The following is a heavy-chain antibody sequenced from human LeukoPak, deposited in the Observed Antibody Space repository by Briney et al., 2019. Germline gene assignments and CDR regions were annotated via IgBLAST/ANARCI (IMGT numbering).Heavy chain of an antibody. V-gene: IGHV3-30*02. CDR2: THHDGSNK. CDR1: GLTFSSYG. J-gene: IGHJ6*04. Sequence: PGGSLRLSCAASGLTFSSYGMHWVRQAPGKGLDWVAFTHHDGSNKYYADSVRGRFTISRDNSKNTLYLQMNSLRAEDTAVYYCAELGITMIGGVWGKGTTVTISS. CDR3: AELGITMIGGV. D-gene: IGHD3-10*02.